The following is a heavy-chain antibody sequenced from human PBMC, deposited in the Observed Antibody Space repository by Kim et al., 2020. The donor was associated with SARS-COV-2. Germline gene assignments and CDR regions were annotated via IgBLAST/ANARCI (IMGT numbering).Heavy chain of an antibody. V-gene: IGHV4-39*01. CDR3: ARHSYSNYGRLDY. D-gene: IGHD4-4*01. Sequence: SNPSLKRRVPISVGTSKNQFSLKLSSVTAADTAVYYCARHSYSNYGRLDYWGQGTLVTVSS. J-gene: IGHJ4*02.